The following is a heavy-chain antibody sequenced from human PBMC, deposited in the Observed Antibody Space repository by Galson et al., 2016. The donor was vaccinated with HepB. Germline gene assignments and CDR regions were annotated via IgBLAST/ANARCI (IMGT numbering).Heavy chain of an antibody. CDR3: AKAGGSYSSFDP. Sequence: SLRLSCAASGFTFSNYGMHWVRQAPGKGLEWVAVISYDGNTTYYGGAVKGRFTISRDNSKNTRYIQLNSLRPDDTAVYFCAKAGGSYSSFDPWGQGTLVTVSS. CDR1: GFTFSNYG. V-gene: IGHV3-30*18. D-gene: IGHD1-26*01. CDR2: ISYDGNTT. J-gene: IGHJ5*02.